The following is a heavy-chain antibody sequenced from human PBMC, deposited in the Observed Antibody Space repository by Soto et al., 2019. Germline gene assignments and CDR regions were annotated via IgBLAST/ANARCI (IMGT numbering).Heavy chain of an antibody. J-gene: IGHJ4*02. Sequence: GGSLRLSCAASGFTFSSYWMHWVRQAPGKGLVWVSRINSDGSSTSYADSVKGRFTISRDNAKNTLYLQMNSLRAEDTAVYYCARDRFSSGIRGYSGYVDYWGQGTLVTVSS. V-gene: IGHV3-74*01. CDR3: ARDRFSSGIRGYSGYVDY. CDR1: GFTFSSYW. D-gene: IGHD5-12*01. CDR2: INSDGSST.